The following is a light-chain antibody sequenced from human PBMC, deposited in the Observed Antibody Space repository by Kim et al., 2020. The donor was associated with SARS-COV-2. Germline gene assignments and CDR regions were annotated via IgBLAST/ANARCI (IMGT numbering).Light chain of an antibody. Sequence: SYELTQPPSVSVSPGQTASITCSGDKLGDKYACWYQQKPGQSPVLVIYQDSKRPSGIPERFSGSNSGNTATLTISGTQAMDEADYYCQAWDSSTAWEVFGGGTQRTVL. CDR3: QAWDSSTAWEV. V-gene: IGLV3-1*01. CDR2: QDS. CDR1: KLGDKY. J-gene: IGLJ2*01.